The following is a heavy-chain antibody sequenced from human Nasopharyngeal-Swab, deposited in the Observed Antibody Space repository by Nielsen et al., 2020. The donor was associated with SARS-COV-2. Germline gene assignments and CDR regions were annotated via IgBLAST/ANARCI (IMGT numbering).Heavy chain of an antibody. D-gene: IGHD5-12*01. J-gene: IGHJ6*03. Sequence: SETLSLTCTVSGGSISSSSYYWGWIRQPPGKGLEWIGSIYYSGSTYYNPSLKSRVTISVDTSKNQFSLKLRSVTAADTAVYYCARGMGTNVDIVATIKISYYYYYMDVWGKGTTVTVSS. CDR2: IYYSGST. CDR1: GGSISSSSYY. CDR3: ARGMGTNVDIVATIKISYYYYYMDV. V-gene: IGHV4-39*07.